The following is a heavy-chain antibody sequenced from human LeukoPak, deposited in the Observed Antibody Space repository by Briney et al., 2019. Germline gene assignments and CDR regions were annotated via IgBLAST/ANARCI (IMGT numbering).Heavy chain of an antibody. CDR2: IKEDESAK. CDR3: ARDSWQYGMDV. Sequence: GGSLRLSCVASGFIFTDHWMSWVRQAPGKGLDWVANIKEDESAKFYADSVRGRFTISRDNAKNSVYPEMNNLRVEDTAVYYCARDSWQYGMDVWGQGTTVTVSS. V-gene: IGHV3-7*01. CDR1: GFIFTDHW. J-gene: IGHJ6*02.